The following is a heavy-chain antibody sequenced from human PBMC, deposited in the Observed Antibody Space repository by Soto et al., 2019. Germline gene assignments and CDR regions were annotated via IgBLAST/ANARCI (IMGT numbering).Heavy chain of an antibody. CDR2: ISYDGSNQ. CDR3: AKDQASGQGSFDS. CDR1: GFTFNIYG. J-gene: IGHJ4*02. V-gene: IGHV3-30*18. Sequence: GGSLSLACAASGFTFNIYGMHWVRQAPDKGLEWVALISYDGSNQYYADSVKGRFTISRDNSKNTLFLQMNSLRADDTAVYYCAKDQASGQGSFDSWGQGTLVTVSS.